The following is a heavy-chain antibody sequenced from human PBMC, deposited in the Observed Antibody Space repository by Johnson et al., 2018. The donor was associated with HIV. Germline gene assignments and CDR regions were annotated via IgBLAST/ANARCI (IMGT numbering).Heavy chain of an antibody. D-gene: IGHD4/OR15-4a*01. CDR3: AKEIWETYGGFMVGDAFDI. CDR2: ISGSGGST. Sequence: EVQLLESGGGLVQPGGSLRLSCAGAGFTFSSYAMSWVRQAPGKGLEWVSSISGSGGSTYYADSVRGRFTISRDNSKNTLYLKMNSLRAEDTAVYYCAKEIWETYGGFMVGDAFDIWGQGTKVTVSS. CDR1: GFTFSSYA. J-gene: IGHJ3*02. V-gene: IGHV3-23*01.